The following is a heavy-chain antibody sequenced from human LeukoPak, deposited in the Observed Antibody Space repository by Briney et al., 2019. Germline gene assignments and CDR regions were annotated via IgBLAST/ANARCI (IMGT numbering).Heavy chain of an antibody. Sequence: GRSLRLSCAASGFTFDDYAMFWVRQAPGKGLEWVSGIRWNIKDIVDAASVKSRFTISRDNGKNSLYMQRNSLRAEDTALYYCARSRVSVYSSSCYYGTWGERALGSVSS. J-gene: IGHJ5*02. CDR2: IRWNIKDI. D-gene: IGHD6-13*01. V-gene: IGHV3-9*01. CDR3: ARSRVSVYSSSCYYGT. CDR1: GFTFDDYA.